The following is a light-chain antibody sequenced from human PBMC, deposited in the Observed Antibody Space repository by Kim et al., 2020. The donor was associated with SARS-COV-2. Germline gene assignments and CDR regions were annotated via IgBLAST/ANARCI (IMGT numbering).Light chain of an antibody. CDR1: QNIINF. J-gene: IGKJ1*01. CDR2: AAS. Sequence: AAVGDRVTITCRASQNIINFLNWYQQKPGKAPNLLIFAASNLVSGVPSRFSGSGAGAEFTLTISSLRPEDCATYYCQQSYSTPWTFGQGTKVDIK. V-gene: IGKV1-39*01. CDR3: QQSYSTPWT.